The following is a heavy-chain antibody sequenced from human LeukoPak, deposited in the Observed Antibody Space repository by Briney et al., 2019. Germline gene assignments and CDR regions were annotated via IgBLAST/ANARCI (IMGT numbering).Heavy chain of an antibody. CDR3: ARSLGTAPFDY. Sequence: PSETLSLTCTVSGGSISSGSYYWSWIRQPAGKGLEWIGRIYTSGSTNYSPSLKSRVTISVDTSKNQFSLKLSSVTAADTAVYYCARSLGTAPFDYWGQGTLVTVSS. CDR1: GGSISSGSYY. CDR2: IYTSGST. J-gene: IGHJ4*02. V-gene: IGHV4-61*02. D-gene: IGHD7-27*01.